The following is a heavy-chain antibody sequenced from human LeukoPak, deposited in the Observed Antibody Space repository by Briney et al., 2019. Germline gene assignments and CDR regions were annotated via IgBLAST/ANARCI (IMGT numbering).Heavy chain of an antibody. Sequence: GGSLRLSCAASRFTFSTFGMHWVRQPPGKGLEWAADIWFDGTVKYYADSVKGGFTFSRDNAETTPYRQMSSLRAEDTAVYYCARGEGTNYNLGIFDYCGQGAQVTVSS. CDR2: IWFDGTVK. CDR1: RFTFSTFG. D-gene: IGHD1-1*01. CDR3: ARGEGTNYNLGIFDY. V-gene: IGHV3-33*01. J-gene: IGHJ4*02.